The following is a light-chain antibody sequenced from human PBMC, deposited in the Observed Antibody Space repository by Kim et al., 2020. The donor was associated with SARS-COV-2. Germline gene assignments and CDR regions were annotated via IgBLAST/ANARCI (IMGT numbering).Light chain of an antibody. CDR3: QAWDSSTAV. CDR1: KLGDNY. J-gene: IGLJ3*02. V-gene: IGLV3-1*01. CDR2: QDS. Sequence: SYELTQPPSVSVSPGQTASITCSGDKLGDNYVCWYQQKPGQSPVLVIYQDSKRPSGIPERFSGSNSGNTATLTISGTQAMDEADYYCQAWDSSTAVFGGGTKLTVL.